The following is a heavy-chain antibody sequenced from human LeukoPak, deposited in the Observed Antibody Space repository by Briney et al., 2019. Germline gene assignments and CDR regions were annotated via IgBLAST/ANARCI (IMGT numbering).Heavy chain of an antibody. CDR3: ARDPTGNWNDYEAWFDP. CDR2: INHSGST. J-gene: IGHJ5*02. CDR1: GGSFSGYY. D-gene: IGHD1-1*01. Sequence: SETLSLTCAVYGGSFSGYYWNWIRQPPGKGLEWIGEINHSGSTNYNPSLKSRVTISLDTSKNHFSLKLNSVTAADTAVYYCARDPTGNWNDYEAWFDPWGQGTLVTVSS. V-gene: IGHV4-34*01.